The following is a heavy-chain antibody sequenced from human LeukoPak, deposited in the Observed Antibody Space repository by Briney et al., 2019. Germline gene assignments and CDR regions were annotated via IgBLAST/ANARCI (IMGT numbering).Heavy chain of an antibody. CDR1: GFTFSSYG. V-gene: IGHV3-30*03. CDR3: VRFMRGTIGGDN. Sequence: GRSLRLSCAASGFTFSSYGMHWVRQAPGKGLEWVAVISYDGSNKYYADSVKGRFTISRDNAKNSLYLQMNNLKAEDTAMYYCVRFMRGTIGGDNWGQGTLVTVSA. CDR2: ISYDGSNK. J-gene: IGHJ4*02. D-gene: IGHD3-16*01.